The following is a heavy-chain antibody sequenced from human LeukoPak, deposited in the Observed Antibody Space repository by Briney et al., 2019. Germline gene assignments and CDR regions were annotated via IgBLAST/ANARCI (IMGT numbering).Heavy chain of an antibody. J-gene: IGHJ4*02. V-gene: IGHV3-33*06. Sequence: PGGSLRLXCAASGFTFSSNGMHWARQAPGKGLEWVAVVWYDGSNKHYVDSVKGRFTISRDNSKNTLYLQMNSLRAEDTAVYYCAKGGESDYGDHFDYWGQGTLVTVSS. D-gene: IGHD4-17*01. CDR3: AKGGESDYGDHFDY. CDR1: GFTFSSNG. CDR2: VWYDGSNK.